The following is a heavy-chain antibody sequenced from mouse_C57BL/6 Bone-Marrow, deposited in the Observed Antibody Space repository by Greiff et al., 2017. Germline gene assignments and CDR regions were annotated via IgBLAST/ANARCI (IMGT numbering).Heavy chain of an antibody. V-gene: IGHV5-17*01. CDR2: ISSGSSTI. D-gene: IGHD1-1*01. J-gene: IGHJ2*01. CDR3: ARNYYQDY. Sequence: EVKLQESGGGLVKPGGSLKLSCAASGFTFSDYGMHWVRQAPEKGLEWVAYISSGSSTIYYADTVKGRFTISRDNAKNTLFLHMTSLRSEDTAMCYCARNYYQDYWGQGTTLTVSS. CDR1: GFTFSDYG.